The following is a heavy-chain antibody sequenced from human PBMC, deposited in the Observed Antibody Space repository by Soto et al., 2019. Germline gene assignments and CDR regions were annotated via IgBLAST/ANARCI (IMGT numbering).Heavy chain of an antibody. D-gene: IGHD3-16*01. J-gene: IGHJ6*02. CDR2: ISAYNGNT. V-gene: IGHV1-18*01. CDR3: ARIMITFGGVTTYYYYYGMDV. Sequence: ASVKVSCKASGYTFTSYGISWVRQAPGQGLEWMRWISAYNGNTNYAQKLQGRVTMTTDTSTSAAYMELRSLRSDDTAVYYCARIMITFGGVTTYYYYYGMDVWGQGTTVTVSS. CDR1: GYTFTSYG.